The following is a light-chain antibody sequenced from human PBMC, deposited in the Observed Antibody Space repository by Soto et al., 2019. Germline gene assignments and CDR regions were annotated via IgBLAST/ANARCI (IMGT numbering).Light chain of an antibody. Sequence: EIVLTQSPGTLSLSPGERATLSCRASQTVSNDYLAWYQQKPGQAPRVLMYVASNRATGIPDRFSGGGSGTDFTLTISRLEPEDFAVYYCQQYGDTPYTFGQGTKLEIK. J-gene: IGKJ2*01. V-gene: IGKV3-20*01. CDR3: QQYGDTPYT. CDR2: VAS. CDR1: QTVSNDY.